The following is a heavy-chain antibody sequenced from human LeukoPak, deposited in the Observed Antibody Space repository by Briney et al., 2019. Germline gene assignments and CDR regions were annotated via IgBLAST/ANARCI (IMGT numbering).Heavy chain of an antibody. CDR3: TRDQVPLDYAPTPFDY. V-gene: IGHV3-49*04. D-gene: IGHD4-17*01. CDR2: IRSKAYGGAT. Sequence: PGGSLRLSCAASGFTFSSYAMSWVRQAPGKGLEWVGFIRSKAYGGATEYAASVKGRFTISRDDSKSIAYLQMNSLKTEDTAVYYCTRDQVPLDYAPTPFDYWGQGTLVTVSS. J-gene: IGHJ4*02. CDR1: GFTFSSYA.